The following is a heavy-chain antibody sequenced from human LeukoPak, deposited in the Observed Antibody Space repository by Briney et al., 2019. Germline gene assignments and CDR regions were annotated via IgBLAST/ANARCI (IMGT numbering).Heavy chain of an antibody. CDR2: IYTNGNT. V-gene: IGHV4-4*09. CDR1: GGSISSYY. J-gene: IGHJ4*02. Sequence: PPETLSLTCTVSGGSISSYYWSWIRQPPGKGLEWIGCIYTNGNTNYNPSLKSRVTISVDTSKNQFSLKLSSVTAADTAVYYCARKDSTSWNFDYWGQGTLVTVSS. CDR3: ARKDSTSWNFDY. D-gene: IGHD6-13*01.